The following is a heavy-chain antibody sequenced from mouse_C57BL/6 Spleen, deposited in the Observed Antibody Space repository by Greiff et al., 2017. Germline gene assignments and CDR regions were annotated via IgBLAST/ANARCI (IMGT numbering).Heavy chain of an antibody. V-gene: IGHV1-54*01. CDR2: INPGSGGT. CDR3: ARETSIYYDYDGWFAY. CDR1: GYAFTNYL. J-gene: IGHJ3*01. Sequence: QVQLQQSGAELVRPGTSVKVSCKASGYAFTNYLIEWVKQRPGQGLEWIGVINPGSGGTNYNETFKGKATLTADKSSSTAYMQLSSLTSEDSAVYFCARETSIYYDYDGWFAYWGQGTLVTVSA. D-gene: IGHD2-4*01.